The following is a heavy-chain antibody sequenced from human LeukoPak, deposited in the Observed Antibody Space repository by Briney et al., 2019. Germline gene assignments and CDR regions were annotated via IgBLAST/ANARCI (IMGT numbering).Heavy chain of an antibody. V-gene: IGHV3-7*01. CDR2: INQDESEK. CDR3: ARCNSFVPRWCDWFDS. Sequence: GGSLRLSCAASGFTLSSHWMSWVRQAPGKGLEWVANINQDESEKYYVDSVKSRFTISRDNAKNSLYLQMNSLRGEDTAIYFCARCNSFVPRWCDWFDSWGQGTLVTVSS. J-gene: IGHJ5*01. D-gene: IGHD2-8*01. CDR1: GFTLSSHW.